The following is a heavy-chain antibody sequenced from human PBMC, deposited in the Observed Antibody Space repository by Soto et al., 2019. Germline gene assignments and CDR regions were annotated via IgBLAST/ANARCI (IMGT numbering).Heavy chain of an antibody. D-gene: IGHD5-12*01. V-gene: IGHV3-49*03. Sequence: GGSLRLSCAASGFTFSNAWINWFRQAPGKGLEWVGFIRSKPYGGTTEHAASVKGRFAISRDDSKSIAYLQMNSLKAEDTAVYYCTRDGRYSGYPPPAFWGPGTLVTSPQ. CDR3: TRDGRYSGYPPPAF. CDR1: GFTFSNAW. J-gene: IGHJ4*02. CDR2: IRSKPYGGTT.